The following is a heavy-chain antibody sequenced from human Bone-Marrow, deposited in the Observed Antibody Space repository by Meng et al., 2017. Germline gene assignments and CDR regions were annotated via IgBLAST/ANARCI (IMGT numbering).Heavy chain of an antibody. V-gene: IGHV3-73*01. CDR2: ISSKVNSFAT. D-gene: IGHD6-19*01. Sequence: GGSLRLSCAASGFTFSSYEMNWVRQAPGKGLEWVGRISSKVNSFATAYPASVKGRFTISRDDSKNTAYLQMNSLITEDTALYYCTMYSSGHIWGQGTMVTVSS. J-gene: IGHJ3*02. CDR3: TMYSSGHI. CDR1: GFTFSSYE.